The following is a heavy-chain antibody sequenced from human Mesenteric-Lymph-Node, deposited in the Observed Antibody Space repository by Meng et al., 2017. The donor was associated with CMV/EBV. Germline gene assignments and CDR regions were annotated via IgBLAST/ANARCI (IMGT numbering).Heavy chain of an antibody. D-gene: IGHD5-12*01. Sequence: VSVYSISAAWNWFRQSPARGHEWLGRAYYTSQWTHEDAVSVKSRISINPDTSQNHVSLHLSSVSPEDTAIYYCARRRYIGYVGYFDYWGQGTLVTVSS. CDR2: AYYTSQWTH. CDR3: ARRRYIGYVGYFDY. V-gene: IGHV6-1*01. J-gene: IGHJ4*02. CDR1: VSVYSISAA.